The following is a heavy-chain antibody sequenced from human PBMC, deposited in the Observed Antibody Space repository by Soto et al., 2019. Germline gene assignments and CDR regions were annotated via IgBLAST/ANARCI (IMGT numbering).Heavy chain of an antibody. Sequence: QVQLVQSGAEVKKPGSSVKVSCKASGGTFSSYAISWVRQAPGQGLEWMGGIIPIFGTANYAQKFQGRVTVTADESPGTAYLELSRLRAEDTAVYYCASPPGGRGYYYGMDGWGQGTTVTVSS. CDR1: GGTFSSYA. CDR2: IIPIFGTA. J-gene: IGHJ6*02. D-gene: IGHD2-15*01. CDR3: ASPPGGRGYYYGMDG. V-gene: IGHV1-69*12.